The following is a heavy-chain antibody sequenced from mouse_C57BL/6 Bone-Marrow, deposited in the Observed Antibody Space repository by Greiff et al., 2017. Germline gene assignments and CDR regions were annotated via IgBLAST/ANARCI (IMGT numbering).Heavy chain of an antibody. D-gene: IGHD1-1*01. CDR3: TKEMRLHGRTGYFDV. J-gene: IGHJ1*03. CDR2: IDPANGNT. Sequence: VQLKQSVAELVRPGASVKLSCTASGFNIKNTYMHWVKQRPEQGLEWIGRIDPANGNTKYAPKVQGPATISTDTSSNTAYLQLSSLTSEDTAIYYGTKEMRLHGRTGYFDVWGTGTTVTVSA. CDR1: GFNIKNTY. V-gene: IGHV14-3*01.